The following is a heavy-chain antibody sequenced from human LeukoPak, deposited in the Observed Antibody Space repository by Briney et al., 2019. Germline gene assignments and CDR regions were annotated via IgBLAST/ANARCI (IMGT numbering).Heavy chain of an antibody. CDR2: ISYDGSNK. D-gene: IGHD3-22*01. CDR1: GFTFSSYA. V-gene: IGHV3-30-3*01. Sequence: GGSLRLSCAASGFTFSSYAMHWVRQAPGKGLEGVAVISYDGSNKYYADSVKGRFTISRDNSKNTLYLQMNSLRAEDTAVYYCARGVYYYDSSGYPHDAFDIWGQGTMVTVSS. J-gene: IGHJ3*02. CDR3: ARGVYYYDSSGYPHDAFDI.